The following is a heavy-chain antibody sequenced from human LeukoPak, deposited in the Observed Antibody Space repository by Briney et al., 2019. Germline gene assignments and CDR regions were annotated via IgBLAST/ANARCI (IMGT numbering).Heavy chain of an antibody. J-gene: IGHJ2*01. Sequence: GGSLRLSCAASGFTFDDYGMNWVRQAPGKGLEWVSGIIWNGGSTGYADSVKGRFTISRDNAKNSLYLQMNSLRAEDTAFYYCARGRGYSYGYNWYFDLWGRGTLVTVSS. D-gene: IGHD5-18*01. CDR1: GFTFDDYG. CDR3: ARGRGYSYGYNWYFDL. V-gene: IGHV3-20*04. CDR2: IIWNGGST.